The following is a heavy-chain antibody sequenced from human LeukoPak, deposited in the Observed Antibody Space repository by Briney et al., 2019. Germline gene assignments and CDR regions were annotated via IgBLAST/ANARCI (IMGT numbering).Heavy chain of an antibody. Sequence: GGSLRLSCAASGFTFDGYAMHWVRQVPGKGLEWVSGINWNSGSIGYADSVKGRFTISRDNAKNSLYLQMNSLRAEDTALYYCAKDQGGYASNFDYWGQGILVTVSS. CDR1: GFTFDGYA. CDR3: AKDQGGYASNFDY. CDR2: INWNSGSI. D-gene: IGHD5-12*01. V-gene: IGHV3-9*01. J-gene: IGHJ4*02.